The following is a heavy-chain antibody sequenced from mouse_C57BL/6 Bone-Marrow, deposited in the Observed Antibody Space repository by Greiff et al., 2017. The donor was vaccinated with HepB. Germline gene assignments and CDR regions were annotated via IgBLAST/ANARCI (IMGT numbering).Heavy chain of an antibody. CDR1: GFTFSDYG. Sequence: EVHLVESGGGLVQPGGSLKLSCAASGFTFSDYGMAWVRQAPRKGPEWVAFISNLAYSIYYADTVTGRFTISRENAKNTLYLEMSSLRSEDTAMYYCARHSYDYDEFAYWGQGTLVTVSA. V-gene: IGHV5-15*01. CDR3: ARHSYDYDEFAY. J-gene: IGHJ3*01. D-gene: IGHD2-4*01. CDR2: ISNLAYSI.